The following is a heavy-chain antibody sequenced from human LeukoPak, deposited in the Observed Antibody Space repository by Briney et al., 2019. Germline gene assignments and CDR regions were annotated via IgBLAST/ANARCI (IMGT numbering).Heavy chain of an antibody. V-gene: IGHV1-69*13. Sequence: SVKVSCKASGGTFTSYAISWVRQAPGQGLEWMGGIIPIFGTANYAQKFQGRVTITADESTSTAYMELSSLRSEDTAVYYCARDGYQLLQGDYYYGMDVWGKGTTVTVAS. CDR3: ARDGYQLLQGDYYYGMDV. J-gene: IGHJ6*04. D-gene: IGHD2-2*01. CDR2: IIPIFGTA. CDR1: GGTFTSYA.